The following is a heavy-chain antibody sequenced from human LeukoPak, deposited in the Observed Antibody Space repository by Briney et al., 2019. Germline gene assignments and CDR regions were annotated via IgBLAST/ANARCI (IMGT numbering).Heavy chain of an antibody. D-gene: IGHD1-26*01. J-gene: IGHJ4*02. CDR3: ARGSNWSCDY. CDR1: GFTFSSYW. CDR2: IKQDGSEI. Sequence: GGSLRLSCAASGFTFSSYWMSWVRQAPGKGLEWVANIKQDGSEIYSVDSVKGRFTISRDNVKNSLYLQMNSLRAEDTALYYCARGSNWSCDYWGQGTLVTVSS. V-gene: IGHV3-7*01.